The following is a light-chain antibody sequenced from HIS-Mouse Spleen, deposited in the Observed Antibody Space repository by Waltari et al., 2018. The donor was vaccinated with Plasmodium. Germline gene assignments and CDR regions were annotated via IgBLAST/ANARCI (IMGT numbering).Light chain of an antibody. J-gene: IGLJ3*02. CDR2: EDS. V-gene: IGLV3-10*01. CDR1: ALPKKY. CDR3: YSTDSSGNHRV. Sequence: SYELTQPPSVSVSPGQTARITCSGDALPKKYAYWYQQKSGQAPLLVIYEDSKRPSGIPERVSGSSSGTSATLTISRAQVEDEADYYCYSTDSSGNHRVFGGGTKLTVL.